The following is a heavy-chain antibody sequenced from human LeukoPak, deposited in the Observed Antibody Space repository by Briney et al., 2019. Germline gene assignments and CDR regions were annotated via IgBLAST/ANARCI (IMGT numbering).Heavy chain of an antibody. CDR1: GFTFNNYA. Sequence: GGSLRLSCAASGFTFNNYAMGWLRQARGKGLEWVSTISSSGGSTYYADSVKGRFTFSRDDSKNTLYLQMNSLRAEDTGVYYCTKEGGLYDSGGYFDYWGQGTLVTVSS. D-gene: IGHD3-3*01. J-gene: IGHJ4*02. CDR2: ISSSGGST. V-gene: IGHV3-23*01. CDR3: TKEGGLYDSGGYFDY.